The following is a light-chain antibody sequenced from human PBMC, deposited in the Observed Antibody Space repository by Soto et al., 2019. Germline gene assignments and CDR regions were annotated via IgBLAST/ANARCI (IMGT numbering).Light chain of an antibody. CDR3: SSYRPSSTAVV. Sequence: QSALTQPASVSGSPGQSITISCTGTSSDVGDYNYVSWYQQHPGKAPRLMLYDVSERPSGVSNRFSGSKSGNTASLTISGLHTEDEAQYYCSSYRPSSTAVVFGGGTKLTVL. CDR2: DVS. V-gene: IGLV2-14*01. J-gene: IGLJ2*01. CDR1: SSDVGDYNY.